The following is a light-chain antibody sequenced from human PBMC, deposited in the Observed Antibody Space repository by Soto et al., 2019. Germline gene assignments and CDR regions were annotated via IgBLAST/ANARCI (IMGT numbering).Light chain of an antibody. Sequence: HSVLTQPPSASGSPGQSITISCAGTSSDIGAYNYVSWYQQHPGKAPKLIIYEVTRRPSGVPARFSGSKSGNTASLTVSGLQAEDESDYYCSSYSGSNTVLFGGGTKLTVL. CDR3: SSYSGSNTVL. V-gene: IGLV2-8*01. CDR1: SSDIGAYNY. J-gene: IGLJ2*01. CDR2: EVT.